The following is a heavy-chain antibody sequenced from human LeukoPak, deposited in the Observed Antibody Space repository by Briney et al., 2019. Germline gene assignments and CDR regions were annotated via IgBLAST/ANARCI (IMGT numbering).Heavy chain of an antibody. J-gene: IGHJ4*02. Sequence: GASVKVSCKASGYTFTSYSMNWVRQAPGQGLEYMGWINANTGNPTYAQGFTGRFVFSLDTSVSTAYLQISSLKAEDTAVYYCARWDYDSSGYALYYFDYWGQGTLVTVSS. CDR2: INANTGNP. D-gene: IGHD3-22*01. CDR1: GYTFTSYS. V-gene: IGHV7-4-1*02. CDR3: ARWDYDSSGYALYYFDY.